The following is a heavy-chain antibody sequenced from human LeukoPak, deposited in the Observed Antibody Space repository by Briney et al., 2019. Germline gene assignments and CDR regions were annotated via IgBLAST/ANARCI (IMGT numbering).Heavy chain of an antibody. J-gene: IGHJ4*02. CDR2: ISSSSSTI. D-gene: IGHD3-22*01. Sequence: GGSLRLSCAASGFTFSSYSMNWVRQAPGKGLEWVPYISSSSSTIYYTDSVKGRFTISRDNAKNSLYLQMNSLRAEDTAVYYCARDLYYYDSSGYLDYWGQGTLVTVSS. CDR1: GFTFSSYS. V-gene: IGHV3-48*01. CDR3: ARDLYYYDSSGYLDY.